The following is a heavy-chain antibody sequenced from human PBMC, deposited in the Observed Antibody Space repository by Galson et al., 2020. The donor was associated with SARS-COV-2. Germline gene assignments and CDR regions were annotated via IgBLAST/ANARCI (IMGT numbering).Heavy chain of an antibody. Sequence: ASVKVSCKVSGYTLTELSMHWVPQAPGKGLEWMGGFDPEDGETIYAQKFQGRVTMTEDTSTDTAYMELSSLRSEDTAVYYCATSPAVAGWAPFDYWGQGTLVTVSS. J-gene: IGHJ4*02. CDR2: FDPEDGET. V-gene: IGHV1-24*01. D-gene: IGHD6-19*01. CDR1: GYTLTELS. CDR3: ATSPAVAGWAPFDY.